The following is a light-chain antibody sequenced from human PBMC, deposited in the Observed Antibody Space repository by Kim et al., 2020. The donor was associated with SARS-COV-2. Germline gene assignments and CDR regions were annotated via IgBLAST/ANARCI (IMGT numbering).Light chain of an antibody. CDR2: GAS. CDR3: QQYNNWPPIT. V-gene: IGKV3D-15*01. Sequence: PGERATRSCRASQSVSSNLAWYQQKPGQAPRLLIYGASIRATGIPARFSGSGSGTEFTLTISSLQYEDFAVYYCQQYNNWPPITFGQGTRLEIK. J-gene: IGKJ5*01. CDR1: QSVSSN.